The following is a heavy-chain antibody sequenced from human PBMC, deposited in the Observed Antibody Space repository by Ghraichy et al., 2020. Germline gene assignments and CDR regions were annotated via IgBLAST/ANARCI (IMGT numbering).Heavy chain of an antibody. D-gene: IGHD6-19*01. Sequence: ASVKVSCKASGYTFTGYYMHWVRQAPGQGLEWMGRINPNSGGTNYAQKFQGRVTMTRDTSISTAYMELSRLRSDDTAVYYCSSLPGDSSGYHRGGYNWFDPWGQGPRVTVSS. CDR2: INPNSGGT. CDR1: GYTFTGYY. V-gene: IGHV1-2*06. CDR3: SSLPGDSSGYHRGGYNWFDP. J-gene: IGHJ5*02.